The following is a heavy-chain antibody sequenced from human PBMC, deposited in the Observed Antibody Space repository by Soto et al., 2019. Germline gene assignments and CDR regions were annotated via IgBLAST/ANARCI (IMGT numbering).Heavy chain of an antibody. D-gene: IGHD2-15*01. CDR2: IYWDDDK. Sequence: QITLKESGPTLVKPTQTLTLTCTFSGFSLSTRGMSVVWIRQPPGKALEWLALIYWDDDKRYTSSLKSRLTSTKDTSKNQVVLTMTNMNPADTGTYYCAHVLGYCSGGSCYSGPSDYWGQGTLVTVSS. J-gene: IGHJ4*02. CDR3: AHVLGYCSGGSCYSGPSDY. V-gene: IGHV2-5*02. CDR1: GFSLSTRGMS.